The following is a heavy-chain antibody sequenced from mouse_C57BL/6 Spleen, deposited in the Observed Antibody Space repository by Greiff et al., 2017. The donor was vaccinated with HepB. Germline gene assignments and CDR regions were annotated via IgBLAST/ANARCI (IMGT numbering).Heavy chain of an antibody. V-gene: IGHV1-53*01. CDR1: GYTFTSYW. D-gene: IGHD1-1*01. Sequence: QVQLQQPGTELVKPGASVKLSCKASGYTFTSYWMHWVKQRPGQGLEWIGNINPSNGGTNYNEKFKSKATLTVDKSSSTAYMQLSSLTSEDSAVYCCARSEYGSSYAMDYWGQGTSVTVSS. CDR2: INPSNGGT. CDR3: ARSEYGSSYAMDY. J-gene: IGHJ4*01.